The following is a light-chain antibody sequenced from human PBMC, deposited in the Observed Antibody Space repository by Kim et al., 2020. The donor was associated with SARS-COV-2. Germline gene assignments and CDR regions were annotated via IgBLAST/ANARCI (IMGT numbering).Light chain of an antibody. V-gene: IGLV3-19*01. Sequence: SSELTQDPAVSVALGQTVRITCQGDSLRSYYATWYQQKPGQAPIVVIYGKNNRPSGIPDRFSGSSSGDTASLTITGTQAGDEADYYCNSRGSNDNVLFGGGPQLT. J-gene: IGLJ2*01. CDR3: NSRGSNDNVL. CDR1: SLRSYY. CDR2: GKN.